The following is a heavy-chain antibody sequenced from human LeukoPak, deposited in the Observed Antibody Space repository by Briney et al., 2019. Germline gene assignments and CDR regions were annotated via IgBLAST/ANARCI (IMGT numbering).Heavy chain of an antibody. D-gene: IGHD3-10*01. J-gene: IGHJ4*02. CDR2: ISLSGNFI. V-gene: IGHV3-48*01. Sequence: GGSLRLSCAASGFTFSSYWMSWVRQAPGKGLEWVSYISLSGNFIYYADSVKGRFTISRDNAKNSLYLQMSSLRAEDTGFYYCAREVYYGSGRRFDLWGQGTLVTVSS. CDR1: GFTFSSYW. CDR3: AREVYYGSGRRFDL.